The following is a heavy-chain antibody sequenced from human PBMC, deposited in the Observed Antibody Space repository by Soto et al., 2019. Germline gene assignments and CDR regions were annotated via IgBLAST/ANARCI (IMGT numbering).Heavy chain of an antibody. CDR3: AKGPPYSSSWYGWGFDY. D-gene: IGHD6-13*01. CDR2: ISWNSGSI. J-gene: IGHJ4*02. CDR1: GFTFDDYA. V-gene: IGHV3-9*01. Sequence: AGGSLRLSCAASGFTFDDYAMHWVRQAPGKGLEWVSGISWNSGSIGYADSVKGRFTISRDNAKNSLYLQMNSLRAEDTALYYCAKGPPYSSSWYGWGFDYWGQGTLVTVSS.